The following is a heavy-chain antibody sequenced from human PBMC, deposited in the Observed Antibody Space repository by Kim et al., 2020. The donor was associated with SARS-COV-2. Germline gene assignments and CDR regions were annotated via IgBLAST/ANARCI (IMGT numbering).Heavy chain of an antibody. J-gene: IGHJ3*02. V-gene: IGHV3-30*07. CDR3: ARDSSIAVAGNAFDI. D-gene: IGHD6-19*01. Sequence: DPLKGRFTISRDNSKNTLYLQMNSLRAEDTAVYYCARDSSIAVAGNAFDIWGQGTMVTVSS.